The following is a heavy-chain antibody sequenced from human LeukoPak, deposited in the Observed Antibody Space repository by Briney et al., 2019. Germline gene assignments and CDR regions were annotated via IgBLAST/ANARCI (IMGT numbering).Heavy chain of an antibody. CDR2: INHSGST. CDR3: ARGVVVTAGETFDY. D-gene: IGHD2-2*01. Sequence: SETLSLTCAVYGGSFSGYYWSWIRQPPGKGLEWIGEINHSGSTNYNPSLKSRVTISVNTSKNQFSLKLSSVTAADTAVYYCARGVVVTAGETFDYWGPGTLVTVSS. CDR1: GGSFSGYY. J-gene: IGHJ4*02. V-gene: IGHV4-34*01.